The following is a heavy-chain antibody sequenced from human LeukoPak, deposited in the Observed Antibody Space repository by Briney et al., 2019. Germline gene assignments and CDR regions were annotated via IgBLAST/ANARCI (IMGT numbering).Heavy chain of an antibody. Sequence: GGSLRLSCAASGFTFSSYGMHWVRQATGKGLEWVAVISYDGSNKYYADSVQGRFTISRDNSKNTLYLQMNSLRAEDTAVYYCAKRKSGYDYGIDYWGQGTLVTVSS. J-gene: IGHJ4*02. D-gene: IGHD5-12*01. CDR1: GFTFSSYG. CDR3: AKRKSGYDYGIDY. V-gene: IGHV3-30*18. CDR2: ISYDGSNK.